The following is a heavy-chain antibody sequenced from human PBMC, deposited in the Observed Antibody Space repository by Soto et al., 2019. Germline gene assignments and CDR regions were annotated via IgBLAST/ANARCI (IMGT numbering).Heavy chain of an antibody. J-gene: IGHJ6*02. CDR3: AKDLSSRYGDYTYYYYYGMDV. D-gene: IGHD4-17*01. V-gene: IGHV3-30*18. Sequence: GGSLRLSCAASGFTFSSYGMHWVRQAPGKGLEWVAVISYDGSNKYYADSVKGRFTISRDNSKNTLYLQMNSLRAEDTAVYYCAKDLSSRYGDYTYYYYYGMDVWGQGTTVTVSS. CDR2: ISYDGSNK. CDR1: GFTFSSYG.